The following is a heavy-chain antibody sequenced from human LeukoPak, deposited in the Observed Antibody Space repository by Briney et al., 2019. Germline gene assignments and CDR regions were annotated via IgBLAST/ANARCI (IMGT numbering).Heavy chain of an antibody. J-gene: IGHJ6*02. V-gene: IGHV3-7*05. CDR1: GFTFSSYW. Sequence: PGGSLRLSCAASGFTFSSYWMSWVRQAPGKGLEWVANIKQDGSEKYYVDSVKGRFTASRDNAKNSLYLQMNSLRAEDTAVYYCVRTIVVVPAAMTYYYYGMDVWGQGTTVTVSS. CDR3: VRTIVVVPAAMTYYYYGMDV. CDR2: IKQDGSEK. D-gene: IGHD2-2*01.